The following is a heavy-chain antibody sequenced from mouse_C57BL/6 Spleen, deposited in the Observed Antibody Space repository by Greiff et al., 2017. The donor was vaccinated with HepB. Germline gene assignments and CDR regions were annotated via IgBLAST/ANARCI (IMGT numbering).Heavy chain of an antibody. D-gene: IGHD3-2*02. CDR1: GFTFSSYG. CDR2: ISSGGSYT. CDR3: ARHEATGGDYFDY. Sequence: EVKLMESGGDLVKPGGSLKLSCAASGFTFSSYGMSWVRQTPDKRLEWVATISSGGSYTYYPDSVKGRFTISRDNAKNTLYLQMSSLKSEDTAMYYCARHEATGGDYFDYWGQGTTLTVSS. V-gene: IGHV5-6*01. J-gene: IGHJ2*01.